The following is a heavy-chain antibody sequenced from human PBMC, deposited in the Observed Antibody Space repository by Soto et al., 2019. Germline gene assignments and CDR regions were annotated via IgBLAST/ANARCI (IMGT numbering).Heavy chain of an antibody. CDR1: GFIFSTYG. D-gene: IGHD3-22*01. CDR3: ARNYYDSSGYPTDF. J-gene: IGHJ4*02. CDR2: IWYDGSNK. Sequence: QVQLVESGGGVVQPGRSLRLSCAASGFIFSTYGMQWVRQAPGKGLEWVAVIWYDGSNKYYADSVKGRFTISRDNSKNTLYLQMNSLRAEDTAVYYCARNYYDSSGYPTDFWGQGTLVTVSS. V-gene: IGHV3-33*01.